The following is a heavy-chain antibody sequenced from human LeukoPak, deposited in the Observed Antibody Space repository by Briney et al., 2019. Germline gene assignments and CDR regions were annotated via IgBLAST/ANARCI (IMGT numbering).Heavy chain of an antibody. Sequence: ASVKVSCKASGYTFTSYGISWVRPAPGQGLEWMGWISAYNGNTNYAQKLQGRVTMTTDTSTSTAYMELRSLRSDDTAVYYCARVAHCSSTSSCTGYYYYYMDVWGKGTTVTVSS. D-gene: IGHD2-2*01. J-gene: IGHJ6*03. CDR3: ARVAHCSSTSSCTGYYYYYMDV. CDR2: ISAYNGNT. V-gene: IGHV1-18*01. CDR1: GYTFTSYG.